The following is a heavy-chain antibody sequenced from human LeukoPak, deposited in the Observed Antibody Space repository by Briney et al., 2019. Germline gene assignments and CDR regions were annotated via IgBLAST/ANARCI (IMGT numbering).Heavy chain of an antibody. J-gene: IGHJ4*02. CDR2: ISYDGSNK. CDR3: AKVGVWRELDY. D-gene: IGHD2-8*01. CDR1: GFTFSSYG. V-gene: IGHV3-30*18. Sequence: PGGSLRLSCAASGFTFSSYGMHWVRQAPGKGLEWVAVISYDGSNKYYADSVKGRFTISRDNSKNTLYLQMNSLRAEDTAVYYCAKVGVWRELDYWGQGTLVTVSS.